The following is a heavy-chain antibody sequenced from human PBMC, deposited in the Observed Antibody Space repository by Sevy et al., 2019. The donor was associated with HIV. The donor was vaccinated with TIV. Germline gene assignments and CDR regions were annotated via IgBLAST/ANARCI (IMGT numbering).Heavy chain of an antibody. Sequence: GGSLRLSCAASGFTFTNYAMSWVRQAPGEGLKWVSSISSSGSGTYYADSVKGRFTSSRDSSNNALYLQMDSLRAEDTAVYYCAKDFGDLSNWFDPWGQGTLVPVS. CDR1: GFTFTNYA. D-gene: IGHD4-17*01. CDR3: AKDFGDLSNWFDP. CDR2: ISSSGSGT. V-gene: IGHV3-23*01. J-gene: IGHJ5*02.